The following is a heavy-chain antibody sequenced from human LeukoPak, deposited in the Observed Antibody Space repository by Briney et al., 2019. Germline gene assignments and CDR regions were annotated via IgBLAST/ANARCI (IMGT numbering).Heavy chain of an antibody. D-gene: IGHD2-15*01. V-gene: IGHV4-59*01. CDR3: AREDYCSGGSCYSGYFQH. Sequence: SETLSLTCTVSGGSISSYYWSWVGQPPGKGLEGMGDIYYSGSTNYNPSLKSPITISVHTSTQQFSLKPSSVTAADTAVYYCAREDYCSGGSCYSGYFQHWGEGTLVTVSS. CDR1: GGSISSYY. CDR2: IYYSGST. J-gene: IGHJ1*01.